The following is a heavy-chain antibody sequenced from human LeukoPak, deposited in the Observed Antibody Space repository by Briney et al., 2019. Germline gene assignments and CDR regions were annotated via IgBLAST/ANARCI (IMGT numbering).Heavy chain of an antibody. Sequence: GGSLRLSCAASGFTFSSYAMSWVRQAPGKGLEWVSAISGSGGSTYYADSVKGRFTISRDNSKNTLYLQMNSLRAEDTAVYYCAKDGAYYYDSSSYQEVQYYFDYWGQATLVTAPS. CDR3: AKDGAYYYDSSSYQEVQYYFDY. CDR1: GFTFSSYA. D-gene: IGHD3-22*01. CDR2: ISGSGGST. V-gene: IGHV3-23*01. J-gene: IGHJ4*02.